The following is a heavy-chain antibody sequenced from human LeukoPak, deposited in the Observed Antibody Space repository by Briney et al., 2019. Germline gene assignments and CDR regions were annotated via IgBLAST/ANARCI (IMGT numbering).Heavy chain of an antibody. D-gene: IGHD3-22*01. CDR1: GGSISRYY. V-gene: IGHV4-59*01. J-gene: IGHJ4*02. Sequence: SETLSLTCTVSGGSISRYYWSWIRQPPGKGLEWIGYIYYSGSTNYNPSLKSRVTISVDTSKNQFSLTLSSVAAADTAVYYCARDFDYYDSSGYRLYYFDYWGQGTLVTVSS. CDR2: IYYSGST. CDR3: ARDFDYYDSSGYRLYYFDY.